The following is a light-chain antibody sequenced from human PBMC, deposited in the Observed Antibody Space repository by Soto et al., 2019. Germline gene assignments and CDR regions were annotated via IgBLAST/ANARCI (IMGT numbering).Light chain of an antibody. CDR2: EVS. V-gene: IGLV2-8*01. J-gene: IGLJ1*01. CDR3: RSYAGSNNYV. Sequence: QSALTQPPSASGSPGQSVTISCTGTSSDVGGYNYVSWYQQHPGKAPKLMIYEVSKRPSGVPDRFSGPKSGNTASLTVSGLQAEDEADYYCRSYAGSNNYVFGTGTKVTVL. CDR1: SSDVGGYNY.